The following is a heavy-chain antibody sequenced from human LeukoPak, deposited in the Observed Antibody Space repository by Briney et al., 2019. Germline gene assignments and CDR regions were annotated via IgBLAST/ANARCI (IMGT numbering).Heavy chain of an antibody. J-gene: IGHJ3*02. CDR1: GGSFSGYY. Sequence: SETLSLTCAVYGGSFSGYYWSWIRQPPGKGLEWIGEINHSGSTNYNPSLESRVTISVDTSKNQFSLKLSSVTAADTAVYYCARELYDAFDIWGQGTMVTVSS. CDR3: ARELYDAFDI. V-gene: IGHV4-34*01. D-gene: IGHD1-7*01. CDR2: INHSGST.